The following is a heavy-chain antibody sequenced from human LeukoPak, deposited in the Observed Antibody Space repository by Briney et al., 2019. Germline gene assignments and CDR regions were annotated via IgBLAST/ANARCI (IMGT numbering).Heavy chain of an antibody. J-gene: IGHJ4*02. V-gene: IGHV4-59*08. D-gene: IGHD2-15*01. CDR3: ARHGGCYSFDD. CDR2: ITYSGST. CDR1: GGSISGYY. Sequence: PSETLSLTCTFSGGSISGYYWSWIRPPPGKGLEWIGYITYSGSTNYNPSLKSRVTISVDTSKNQFSLKLSSVTAADTAVYYCARHGGCYSFDDWGQGTLVTVSS.